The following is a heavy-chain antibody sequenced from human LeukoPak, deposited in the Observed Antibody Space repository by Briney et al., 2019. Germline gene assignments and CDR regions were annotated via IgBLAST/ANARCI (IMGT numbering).Heavy chain of an antibody. Sequence: GGSLRLSRAASGFTFISYGLRWIRQAPGKGLEWVAFIRYDGSNKYYADSVKGRFTITRDNSKNTLYLQMNSLRAEDTAVYYCAKERETAMVAIDSCGQGTLVTVSS. V-gene: IGHV3-30*02. CDR2: IRYDGSNK. CDR1: GFTFISYG. CDR3: AKERETAMVAIDS. D-gene: IGHD5-18*01. J-gene: IGHJ5*01.